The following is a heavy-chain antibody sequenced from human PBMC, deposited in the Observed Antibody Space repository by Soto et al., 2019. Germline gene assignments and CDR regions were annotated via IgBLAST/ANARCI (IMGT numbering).Heavy chain of an antibody. V-gene: IGHV1-8*01. CDR1: GDTFTTYD. J-gene: IGHJ4*02. Sequence: SVKVSCNDCGDTFTTYDINWARQATGHGIEWMGWINPNSGSIGYAQRFPGRVTMTRDTAIRTAYMEVTSLRSDDTAVYYCARGRASGSYYLLDYWGQGILVTVSS. D-gene: IGHD3-10*01. CDR2: INPNSGSI. CDR3: ARGRASGSYYLLDY.